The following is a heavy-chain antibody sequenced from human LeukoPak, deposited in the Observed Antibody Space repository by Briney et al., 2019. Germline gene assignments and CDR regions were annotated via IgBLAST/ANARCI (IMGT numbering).Heavy chain of an antibody. J-gene: IGHJ4*02. Sequence: GESLKISCQGSGYSFTNHWIAWVRQMPGKGLEWIGVIHPDDSETKYSPSFQGQVTISAEKSTSTAYLQWTSLQASDSAIYYCARSFESSSCCFDIWGQGTLVTVSS. D-gene: IGHD2-21*01. CDR1: GYSFTNHW. V-gene: IGHV5-51*01. CDR3: ARSFESSSCCFDI. CDR2: IHPDDSET.